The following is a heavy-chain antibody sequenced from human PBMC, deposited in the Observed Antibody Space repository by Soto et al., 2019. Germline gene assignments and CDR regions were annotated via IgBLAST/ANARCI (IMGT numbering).Heavy chain of an antibody. CDR1: GGTFSSYA. CDR3: ARGEAVAGDYYYGMDV. CDR2: IIPIFSRA. D-gene: IGHD6-19*01. J-gene: IGHJ6*02. Sequence: SVKVSCKASGGTFSSYAISWVRQAPGQGLEWMGGIIPIFSRANYAQKFQGRVTITADKSTSTAYMERSSLRSEDTAVYYCARGEAVAGDYYYGMDVWGQGTMVTVYS. V-gene: IGHV1-69*06.